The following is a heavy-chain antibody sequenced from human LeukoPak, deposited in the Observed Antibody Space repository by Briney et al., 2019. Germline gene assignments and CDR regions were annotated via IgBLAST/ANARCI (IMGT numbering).Heavy chain of an antibody. V-gene: IGHV3-9*01. CDR2: ISWNSGSI. CDR3: AKDRLPILYYFDY. J-gene: IGHJ4*02. D-gene: IGHD2/OR15-2a*01. CDR1: GFTFDDYA. Sequence: GRSLRLSCAASGFTFDDYAMHWVRQAPGKGLEWVSGISWNSGSIGYADSVKGRFTISRDNAKNSLYLQMNSLGAEDTALYYCAKDRLPILYYFDYWGQGTLVTVSS.